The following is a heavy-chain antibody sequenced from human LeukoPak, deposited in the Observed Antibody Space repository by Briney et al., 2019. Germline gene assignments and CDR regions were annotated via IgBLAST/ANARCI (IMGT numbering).Heavy chain of an antibody. CDR2: INPNSGGT. CDR1: GYTFTGYY. CDR3: ARAVVVVAVCMDV. Sequence: GASVKVSCKASGYTFTGYYMHWVRQAPGQGLEWMGWINPNSGGTNYAQKFQGRVTMTRDTSTSTVYMELSSLRSEDTAVYYCARAVVVVAVCMDVWGQGTTVTVSS. D-gene: IGHD2-15*01. J-gene: IGHJ6*02. V-gene: IGHV1-2*02.